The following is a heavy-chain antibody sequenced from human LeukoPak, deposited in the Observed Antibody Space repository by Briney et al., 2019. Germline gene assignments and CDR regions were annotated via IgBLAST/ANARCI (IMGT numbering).Heavy chain of an antibody. V-gene: IGHV4-59*08. J-gene: IGHJ3*02. CDR1: GGSISSYY. CDR2: IYYSGST. D-gene: IGHD5-12*01. Sequence: PSETLSLTCTVSGGSISSYYWSWIRQPPGKGLEWIGYIYYSGSTNYNPSLKSRVTISVDTSKNQFSPKLSSVTAADTAVYYCARQDIVATPGAFDIWGQGTMVTVSS. CDR3: ARQDIVATPGAFDI.